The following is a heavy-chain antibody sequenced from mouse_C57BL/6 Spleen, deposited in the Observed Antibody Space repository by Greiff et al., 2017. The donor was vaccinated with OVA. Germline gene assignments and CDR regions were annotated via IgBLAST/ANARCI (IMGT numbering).Heavy chain of an antibody. D-gene: IGHD1-3*01. CDR3: ASLTIYAMDY. J-gene: IGHJ4*01. Sequence: QVQLQQSGPGLVQPSQSLSITCTVSGFSLTSYGVHWVRHSPGKGLEWLGVIWSGGSTDYNAAFISRLSISKDNSKSQVFFKMNSLQADDTAIYYCASLTIYAMDYWGQGTSVTVSS. V-gene: IGHV2-2*01. CDR1: GFSLTSYG. CDR2: IWSGGST.